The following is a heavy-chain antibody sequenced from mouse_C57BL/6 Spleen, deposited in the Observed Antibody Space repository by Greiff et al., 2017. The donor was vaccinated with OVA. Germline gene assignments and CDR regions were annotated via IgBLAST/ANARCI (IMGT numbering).Heavy chain of an antibody. J-gene: IGHJ3*01. Sequence: EVKLVESGGGLVQPGGSMKLSCAASGFTFSDAWMDWVRQSPEKGLEWVAEIRNKANNHATYYAESVKGMFTISRDESKSSVYLQMNSLRAEDTGIYYCTPIYDGYSSWFAYWGQGTLVTVSA. CDR2: IRNKANNHAT. V-gene: IGHV6-6*01. CDR1: GFTFSDAW. CDR3: TPIYDGYSSWFAY. D-gene: IGHD2-3*01.